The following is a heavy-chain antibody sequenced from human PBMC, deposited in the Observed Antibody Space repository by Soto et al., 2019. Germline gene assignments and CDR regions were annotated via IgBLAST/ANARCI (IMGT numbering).Heavy chain of an antibody. J-gene: IGHJ6*03. CDR1: GFTFSSYA. CDR2: ISGSGGST. V-gene: IGHV3-23*01. Sequence: EVQLLESGGGLVQPGGSLRLSCAASGFTFSSYAMSWVRQAPGKGLEWVSAISGSGGSTYYADSVKGRFTISRDNSKNTLYLQMNSLRAEDTAVYYCATHCDFWSGYPDVWGKGTTVTVSS. D-gene: IGHD3-3*01. CDR3: ATHCDFWSGYPDV.